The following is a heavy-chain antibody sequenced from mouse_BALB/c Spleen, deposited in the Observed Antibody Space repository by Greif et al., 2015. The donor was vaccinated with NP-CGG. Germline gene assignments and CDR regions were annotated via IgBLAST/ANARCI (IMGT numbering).Heavy chain of an antibody. D-gene: IGHD3-2*02. CDR1: GFTFSDYY. Sequence: EVKLVESGGGLVQPGGSLKLSCATSGFTFSDYYMYWVRQTPEKRLEWVAYISSGGGSTYYPETVKGRFTISRDNAKNTLYLQMSRLKSEDTAMYYCAMSRLYAMDYWGQGTSVTVSA. CDR2: ISSGGGST. J-gene: IGHJ4*01. V-gene: IGHV5-12*02. CDR3: AMSRLYAMDY.